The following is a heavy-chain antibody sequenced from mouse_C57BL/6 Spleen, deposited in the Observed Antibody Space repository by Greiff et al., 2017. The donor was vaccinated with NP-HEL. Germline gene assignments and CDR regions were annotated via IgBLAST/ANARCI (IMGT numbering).Heavy chain of an antibody. CDR2: IDPSDSYT. J-gene: IGHJ4*01. Sequence: QVQLQQPGAELVKPGASVKLSCKASGYTFTSYWMQWVKQRPGQGLEWIGEIDPSDSYTNYNQKFKGKATLTVDTSSSTAYMQLSSLTSEDSAVYYCARKGHGSSPYAMDYWGQGTTVTVSS. V-gene: IGHV1-50*01. D-gene: IGHD1-1*01. CDR1: GYTFTSYW. CDR3: ARKGHGSSPYAMDY.